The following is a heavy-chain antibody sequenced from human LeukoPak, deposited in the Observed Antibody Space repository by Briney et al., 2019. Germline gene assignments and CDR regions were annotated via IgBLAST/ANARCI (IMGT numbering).Heavy chain of an antibody. CDR1: GFTFSSYA. CDR2: ISGSGGST. D-gene: IGHD3-10*01. V-gene: IGHV3-23*01. Sequence: PGGSLRLSCAASGFTFSSYAMSWVRQAPGQGLEWVSAISGSGGSTYYADSVKGRFTISRDNSKNTLYLQMNSLRAEDSAVYYCAKNYGSGSSVKYYYYMDVWGKGTTVTVSS. J-gene: IGHJ6*03. CDR3: AKNYGSGSSVKYYYYMDV.